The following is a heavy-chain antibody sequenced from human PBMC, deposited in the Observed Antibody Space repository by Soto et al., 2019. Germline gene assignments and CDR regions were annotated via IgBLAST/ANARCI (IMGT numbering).Heavy chain of an antibody. J-gene: IGHJ3*02. V-gene: IGHV4-31*03. Sequence: QVQLQESGPGLVKPSQTLSLTCTVSGGSISSGGYYWSWIRQHPGKGLEWIGYIYYSGSTYYNPSLKSRFTISVDTSKNQFSLKLCSVTAADTAVYYCAREGRGYSGYDSREDAFDIWGQGTMVTVSS. CDR3: AREGRGYSGYDSREDAFDI. D-gene: IGHD5-12*01. CDR2: IYYSGST. CDR1: GGSISSGGYY.